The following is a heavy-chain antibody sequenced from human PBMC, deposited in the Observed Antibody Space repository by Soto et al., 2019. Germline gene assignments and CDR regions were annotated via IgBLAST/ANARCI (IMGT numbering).Heavy chain of an antibody. J-gene: IGHJ6*02. Sequence: TLSLTCAISGDSVSSNSAAWNWIRQSPSRGLEWLGRTYYRSKWYNDYAVSVKSRITINPDTSKNQFSLQLNSVTPEDTAVYYCARVRDIVVVPAAIWAYYYYGMDVWGQGTTVTVSS. D-gene: IGHD2-2*01. V-gene: IGHV6-1*01. CDR1: GDSVSSNSAA. CDR3: ARVRDIVVVPAAIWAYYYYGMDV. CDR2: TYYRSKWYN.